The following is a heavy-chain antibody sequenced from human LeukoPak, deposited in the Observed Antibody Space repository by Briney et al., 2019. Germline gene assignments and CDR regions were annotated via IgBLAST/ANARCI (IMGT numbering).Heavy chain of an antibody. V-gene: IGHV4-30-2*01. CDR1: GGSINSGGYS. J-gene: IGHJ4*02. CDR2: IYHSGST. D-gene: IGHD5-18*01. Sequence: PSETLSLTCAVSGGSINSGGYSRSWIRQPPGKGLEWIGYIYHSGSTYYNPSLKSRVTISVDRSKNQFSLKLSSVTAADTAVYYCARAVVNTAMVYFDYWGQGTLVTVSS. CDR3: ARAVVNTAMVYFDY.